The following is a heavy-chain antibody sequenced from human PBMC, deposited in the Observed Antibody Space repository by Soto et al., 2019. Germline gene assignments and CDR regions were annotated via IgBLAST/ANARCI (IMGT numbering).Heavy chain of an antibody. D-gene: IGHD2-15*01. Sequence: PGGSLRLSCAASGFTFSSYAMSWARQAPGKGVEWVSGISDSGGSTYYADSVKGRFTISRDHAKNSLYLQMNSLRAEDTAVYYCAREIVVERGERYFDYWGEGTLVTVSS. V-gene: IGHV3-23*01. J-gene: IGHJ4*02. CDR2: ISDSGGST. CDR3: AREIVVERGERYFDY. CDR1: GFTFSSYA.